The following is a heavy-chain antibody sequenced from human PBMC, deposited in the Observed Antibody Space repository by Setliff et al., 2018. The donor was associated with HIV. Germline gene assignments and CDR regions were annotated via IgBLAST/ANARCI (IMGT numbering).Heavy chain of an antibody. D-gene: IGHD2-15*01. V-gene: IGHV1-18*01. Sequence: ASVKVSCKASGYTFTDFGITWVRQAPGQGLEWMGWIGAFNGNTHYPQNLQGRVTMTTDTSTRTAYMELRILRSDDAAVYFCARAGAAETSHFDYWGQGTLVTVSS. CDR1: GYTFTDFG. J-gene: IGHJ4*02. CDR3: ARAGAAETSHFDY. CDR2: IGAFNGNT.